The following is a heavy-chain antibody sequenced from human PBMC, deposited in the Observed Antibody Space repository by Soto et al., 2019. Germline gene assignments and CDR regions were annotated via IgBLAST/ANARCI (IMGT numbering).Heavy chain of an antibody. Sequence: GGSLRLSCAASGFTFDDYAMHWVRQAPGKGLEWVSGISWNSGTIYYADSVKGRFTISRDNAKNSLYLQMNSLRAEDTAVYYCAREFPYYYDSSSPGAFDIWGQGTMVTVSS. J-gene: IGHJ3*02. V-gene: IGHV3-9*01. CDR1: GFTFDDYA. CDR3: AREFPYYYDSSSPGAFDI. D-gene: IGHD3-22*01. CDR2: ISWNSGTI.